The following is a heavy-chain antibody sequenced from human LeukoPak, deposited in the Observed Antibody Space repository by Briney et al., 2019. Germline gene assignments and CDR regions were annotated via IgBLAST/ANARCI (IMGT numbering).Heavy chain of an antibody. J-gene: IGHJ1*01. D-gene: IGHD3-22*01. CDR1: GYSISSGYY. Sequence: SETLSLTCTVSGYSISSGYYWGWIRQPPGKGLEWIGSIYHSGSTYYNPSLKSRVTISVDTSKNQFSLKLSSVTAADTAVSYCAREARYDYYDSSGYQFQHWGQGTLVTVSS. V-gene: IGHV4-38-2*02. CDR3: AREARYDYYDSSGYQFQH. CDR2: IYHSGST.